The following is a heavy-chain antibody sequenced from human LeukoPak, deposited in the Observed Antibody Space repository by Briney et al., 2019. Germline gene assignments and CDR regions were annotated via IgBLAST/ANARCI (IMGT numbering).Heavy chain of an antibody. CDR3: ASSVAGDAFDI. Sequence: PSETLSLTCTVSGSSIIDYYWSWIRQPPGKGLEWIGNIYYTGDTNYNPSLESRVTISVDTSKIQFSLKLSSVTAADTAVYYCASSVAGDAFDIWGQGTMVTVSS. J-gene: IGHJ3*02. CDR1: GSSIIDYY. V-gene: IGHV4-59*01. CDR2: IYYTGDT. D-gene: IGHD6-19*01.